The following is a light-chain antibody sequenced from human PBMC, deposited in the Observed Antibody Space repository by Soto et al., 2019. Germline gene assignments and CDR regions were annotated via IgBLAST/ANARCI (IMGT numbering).Light chain of an antibody. J-gene: IGKJ1*01. CDR1: QSISSW. CDR2: KAS. CDR3: QQYNSYPCT. V-gene: IGKV1-5*03. Sequence: DIQMTQSPSTLSASVGDRVTITCRASQSISSWLAWYQQKPGKATKLLIYKASSLDSGVPSRFSGSGSGTEFTLTISSLQPDDFATYYFQQYNSYPCTFGQGTKVEIK.